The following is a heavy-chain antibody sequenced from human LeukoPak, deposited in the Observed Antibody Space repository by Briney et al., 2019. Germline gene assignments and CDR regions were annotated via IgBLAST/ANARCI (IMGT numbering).Heavy chain of an antibody. Sequence: PSETLSLTCTVSGGSISSYYWSWIRQPPGKGLEWIGYIYYSGSTNYNPSLKSRVTISVDTSKNQFSLKLSSVTAADRAVYYCASILLEGSGGSLSFDYWGQGTLVTVSS. J-gene: IGHJ4*02. CDR1: GGSISSYY. CDR2: IYYSGST. D-gene: IGHD2-15*01. V-gene: IGHV4-59*01. CDR3: ASILLEGSGGSLSFDY.